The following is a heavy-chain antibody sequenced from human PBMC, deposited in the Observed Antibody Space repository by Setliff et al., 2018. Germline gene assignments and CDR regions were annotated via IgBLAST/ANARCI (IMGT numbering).Heavy chain of an antibody. V-gene: IGHV4-39*01. D-gene: IGHD3-10*01. CDR1: GGSISSSSHY. J-gene: IGHJ4*01. CDR3: ARHEFVGGYYGSVTYRHFDY. Sequence: SETLSLTCTVSGGSISSSSHYWGWLRQPPGKGLEWIGSISYSGTAYYNPSLKSRVTISVDTSKNQFSLQVTSVTATDTAVYYCARHEFVGGYYGSVTYRHFDYWCHGILVTVSS. CDR2: ISYSGTA.